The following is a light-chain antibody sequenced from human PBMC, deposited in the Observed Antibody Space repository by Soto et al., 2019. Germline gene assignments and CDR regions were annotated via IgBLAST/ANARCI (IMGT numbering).Light chain of an antibody. Sequence: EIVLTHSPGTLSLSPGERATLSCRASQSVTSWYLAWYQQKPGQAPRLLIYGASNRATGIPDRFSGSGSGTDFTLTISRLEPEDFAMYYCQQYHNSPRTFGQGTKVDIK. V-gene: IGKV3-20*01. J-gene: IGKJ1*01. CDR3: QQYHNSPRT. CDR2: GAS. CDR1: QSVTSWY.